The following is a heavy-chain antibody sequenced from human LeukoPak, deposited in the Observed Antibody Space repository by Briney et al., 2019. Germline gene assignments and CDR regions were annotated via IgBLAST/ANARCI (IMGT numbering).Heavy chain of an antibody. Sequence: GGSLRLSCAASGFTFSSYGIYWVRQAPGKGLEWVALISNDGSDKYYAESVKGRFTISRDNSKNTLYLQMNSLRAEDTAVYYCAKDLSAATWGVYYYYMDVWGKGTTVTISS. CDR1: GFTFSSYG. J-gene: IGHJ6*03. CDR2: ISNDGSDK. D-gene: IGHD2-2*01. CDR3: AKDLSAATWGVYYYYMDV. V-gene: IGHV3-30*18.